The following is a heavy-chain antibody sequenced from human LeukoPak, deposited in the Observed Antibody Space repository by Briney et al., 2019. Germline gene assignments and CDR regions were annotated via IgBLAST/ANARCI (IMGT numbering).Heavy chain of an antibody. CDR1: GFTFSSYS. Sequence: GGSLRLSCAASGFTFSSYSMNWVRQAPGKGLEWVSSISSSSSYIYYADSVKGRFSISGDNSKNTLYLQMNTLRVEDSAVYYCASDYPLYYYYMDVWGKGTTVTVSS. V-gene: IGHV3-21*04. CDR3: ASDYPLYYYYMDV. CDR2: ISSSSSYI. J-gene: IGHJ6*03.